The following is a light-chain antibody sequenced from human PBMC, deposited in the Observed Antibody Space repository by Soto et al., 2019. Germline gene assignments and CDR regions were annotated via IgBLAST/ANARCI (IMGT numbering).Light chain of an antibody. V-gene: IGLV1-40*01. CDR1: SSNIGAGYD. J-gene: IGLJ2*01. Sequence: QSVLTQPPSVSGAPGQRVTISCTGSSSNIGAGYDVHWYQQLPGTAPKLLIYGNSNRPSGVPDRFSGSKSGTSASLAITGLQAEDEADYYCQSYDSSLSVVFGGGTMLSVL. CDR3: QSYDSSLSVV. CDR2: GNS.